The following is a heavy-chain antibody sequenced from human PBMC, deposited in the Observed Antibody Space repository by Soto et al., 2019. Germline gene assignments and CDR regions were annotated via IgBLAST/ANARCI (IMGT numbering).Heavy chain of an antibody. J-gene: IGHJ5*01. D-gene: IGHD6-13*01. CDR1: GFTFSNYA. CDR3: AKHPVSITAAPEPRFDS. Sequence: LRLSCAASGFTFSNYALSWVRQAQGQGLEWVSVISGSGGTIYYADSVKGRFTISRDNPKNTVYLQMNSLRAADKALYYRAKHPVSITAAPEPRFDSLGPVTLITVST. V-gene: IGHV3-23*01. CDR2: ISGSGGTI.